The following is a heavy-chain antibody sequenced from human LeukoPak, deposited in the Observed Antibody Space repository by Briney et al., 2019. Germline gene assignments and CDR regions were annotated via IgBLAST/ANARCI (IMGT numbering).Heavy chain of an antibody. CDR1: GYTLTELS. Sequence: ASVKVSCKVSGYTLTELSMHWVRQAPGKGLEWMGGFDPEDGETIYAQKFQGRVTMTEDTSTDTAYMELSSLGSEDTAVYYCATTYNWNYVLDYWGQGTLVTVSS. CDR3: ATTYNWNYVLDY. D-gene: IGHD1-7*01. J-gene: IGHJ4*02. V-gene: IGHV1-24*01. CDR2: FDPEDGET.